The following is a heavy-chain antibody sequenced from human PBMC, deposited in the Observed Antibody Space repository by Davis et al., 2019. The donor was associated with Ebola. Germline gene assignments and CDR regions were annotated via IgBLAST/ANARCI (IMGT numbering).Heavy chain of an antibody. J-gene: IGHJ6*03. Sequence: PSETLSLTCAVYGGSFSGYYWSWIRQPPGKGLEWIGEINHSGSTNYNPSLKSRVTISVDTSKNQFSLKLSSVTAADTAVYYCARARSNHYYYYYYMDVWGKGTTVTVSS. V-gene: IGHV4-34*01. D-gene: IGHD4-11*01. CDR3: ARARSNHYYYYYYMDV. CDR2: INHSGST. CDR1: GGSFSGYY.